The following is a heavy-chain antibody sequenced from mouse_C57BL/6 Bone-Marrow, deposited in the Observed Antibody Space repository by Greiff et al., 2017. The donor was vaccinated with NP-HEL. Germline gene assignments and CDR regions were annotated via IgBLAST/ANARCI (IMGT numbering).Heavy chain of an antibody. Sequence: QVQLQQPGAELVRPGPSVKLSCKASGYTFTSYWMHWVKQRPGQGLEWIGVIDPSDSYTNYNQKFKGKATLTVDTSSSTAYMQLSSLTSEDSAVYYCASRYYYGSSYVDFDYWGQGTTLTVSS. CDR3: ASRYYYGSSYVDFDY. CDR2: IDPSDSYT. D-gene: IGHD1-1*01. J-gene: IGHJ2*01. CDR1: GYTFTSYW. V-gene: IGHV1-59*01.